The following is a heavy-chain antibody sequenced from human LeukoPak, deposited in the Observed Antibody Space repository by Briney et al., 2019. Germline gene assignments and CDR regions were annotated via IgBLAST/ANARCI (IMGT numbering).Heavy chain of an antibody. D-gene: IGHD1-26*01. CDR3: ARESGSYPIRTFDY. J-gene: IGHJ4*02. CDR1: GYTFTSYG. Sequence: ASVKVSCKASGYTFTSYGISWVRQAPGQGLEWMGWISAYNGNTNYAQKLQGRVTMTTDTSTSTAYMELRSLRPDDTAVYYCARESGSYPIRTFDYWGQGTLVTVSS. V-gene: IGHV1-18*01. CDR2: ISAYNGNT.